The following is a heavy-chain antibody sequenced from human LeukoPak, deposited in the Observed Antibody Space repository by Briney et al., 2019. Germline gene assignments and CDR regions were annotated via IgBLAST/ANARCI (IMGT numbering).Heavy chain of an antibody. Sequence: PGGSLRLSCGAWIFTLCSYDMHGVRGAPDRGVVGVAVIWYDGTNKYYAASVKGRFTISRDNSKNTLYLQMNSLRAEDTAVYYCARGAQYMILADYWGQGTLVTVSS. J-gene: IGHJ4*02. CDR1: IFTLCSYD. V-gene: IGHV3-33*01. CDR3: ARGAQYMILADY. D-gene: IGHD3-16*01. CDR2: IWYDGTNK.